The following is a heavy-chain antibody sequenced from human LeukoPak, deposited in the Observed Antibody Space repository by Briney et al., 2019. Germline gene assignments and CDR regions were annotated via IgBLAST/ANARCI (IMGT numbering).Heavy chain of an antibody. CDR2: ISSSSSTI. CDR1: GFTFSSYS. D-gene: IGHD1-26*01. V-gene: IGHV3-48*01. CDR3: AREDYYDAFDI. Sequence: GGSLRLSCAASGFTFSSYSMNWVRQAPGKGLEWVSYISSSSSTIYYADSVKGRFTISRDNAKNSLYLQMNSLRAEDTAAYYCAREDYYDAFDIWGQGTMVTVSS. J-gene: IGHJ3*02.